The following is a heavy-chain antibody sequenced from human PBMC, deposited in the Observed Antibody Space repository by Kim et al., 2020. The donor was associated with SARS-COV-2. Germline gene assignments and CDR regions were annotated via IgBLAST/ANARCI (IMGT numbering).Heavy chain of an antibody. CDR1: GGSISSSNW. CDR3: ARGGGVYHTTNWFDP. CDR2: IYHSGST. J-gene: IGHJ5*02. Sequence: SETLSLTCAVSGGSISSSNWWSWVRQPPGKGLEWSGEIYHSGSTNYNPSLKSRVTISVDKSKNQFSLKLSSVTAADTAVYYCARGGGVYHTTNWFDPWDQGTLVTVAS. D-gene: IGHD2-8*02. V-gene: IGHV4-4*02.